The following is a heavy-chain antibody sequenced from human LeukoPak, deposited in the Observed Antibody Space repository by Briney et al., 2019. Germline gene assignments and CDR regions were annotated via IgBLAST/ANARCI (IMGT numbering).Heavy chain of an antibody. CDR3: ARDITGHYYDSSGYPNWFDP. J-gene: IGHJ5*02. D-gene: IGHD3-22*01. CDR1: GGSISSYY. V-gene: IGHV4-59*01. Sequence: PSETLSLTCTVSGGSISSYYWSWIRQPPGKGLEWIGYIYYSGSTNYNPSLKSRVTISVDTSKNQFSLKLSSVTAADTAVYYCARDITGHYYDSSGYPNWFDPWGQGTLVTVSS. CDR2: IYYSGST.